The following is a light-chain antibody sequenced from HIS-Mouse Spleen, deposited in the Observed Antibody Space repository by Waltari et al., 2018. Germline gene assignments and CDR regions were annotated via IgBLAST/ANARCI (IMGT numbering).Light chain of an antibody. J-gene: IGLJ1*01. CDR1: AVPKQY. CDR3: QSADSSGTYYV. CDR2: KDS. V-gene: IGLV3-25*03. Sequence: SYELTQPPSVSVSPVQTARNTGSGDAVPKQYSYWYQQKPGQAPVLVIYKDSERPSGIPERFSGSSSGTTVTLTISGVQAEDEADYYCQSADSSGTYYVFGTGTKVTVL.